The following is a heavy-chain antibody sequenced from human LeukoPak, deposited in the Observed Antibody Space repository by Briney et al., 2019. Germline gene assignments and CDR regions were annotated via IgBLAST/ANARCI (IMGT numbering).Heavy chain of an antibody. J-gene: IGHJ4*02. CDR2: IKQDGSEK. Sequence: GGSLRLSCAASGFTFSSYWMRWVRQASGKGLEWVANIKQDGSEKYYVDSVKGRFTISRDNAKNSLYLQMNSLGADDTAVYYCARAKTHSSGRTGGYWGQGTLVTVSS. D-gene: IGHD6-19*01. V-gene: IGHV3-7*01. CDR3: ARAKTHSSGRTGGY. CDR1: GFTFSSYW.